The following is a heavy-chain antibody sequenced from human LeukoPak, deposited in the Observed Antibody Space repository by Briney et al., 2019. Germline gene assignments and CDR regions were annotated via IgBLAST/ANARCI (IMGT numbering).Heavy chain of an antibody. CDR1: GGSISSSNW. CDR2: IYHSGST. V-gene: IGHV4-4*02. J-gene: IGHJ4*02. Sequence: SETLALTCAVSGGSISSSNWWRWVRPPPGKGLEWIGEIYHSGSTTYNPSLKSRVTISVDKSKNQFSLKLSSVTAADTAVYYCARDPSGSGWRNFDYWGQGTLVTVSS. D-gene: IGHD6-19*01. CDR3: ARDPSGSGWRNFDY.